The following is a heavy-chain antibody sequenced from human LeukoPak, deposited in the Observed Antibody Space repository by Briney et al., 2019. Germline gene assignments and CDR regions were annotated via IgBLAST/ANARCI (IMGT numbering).Heavy chain of an antibody. CDR2: IKQDGSEK. V-gene: IGHV3-7*01. CDR3: CCSRSLDY. J-gene: IGHJ4*02. Sequence: PGGSLRLSCAASGFTFSSYWMSWVRQAPGKGLEWVANIKQDGSEKYYVGSVKGRFTISRDNAKNSLYLQMTSLRAEDTAVYYCCCSRSLDYWGQGTLVTVSS. D-gene: IGHD6-13*01. CDR1: GFTFSSYW.